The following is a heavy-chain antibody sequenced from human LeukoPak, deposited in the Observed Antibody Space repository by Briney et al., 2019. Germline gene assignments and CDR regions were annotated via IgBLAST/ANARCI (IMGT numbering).Heavy chain of an antibody. CDR3: ARRASSAWYFDY. Sequence: SETLSLTCTVSGGSISSSSFYWGWIRQPPGKGLEWIGNVYYSGSTYYNPSLKTGATISVDTSKNQFSLKLRSVTAADTAVYYCARRASSAWYFDYWGQGTLVTVSS. D-gene: IGHD6-19*01. CDR1: GGSISSSSFY. CDR2: VYYSGST. J-gene: IGHJ4*02. V-gene: IGHV4-39*01.